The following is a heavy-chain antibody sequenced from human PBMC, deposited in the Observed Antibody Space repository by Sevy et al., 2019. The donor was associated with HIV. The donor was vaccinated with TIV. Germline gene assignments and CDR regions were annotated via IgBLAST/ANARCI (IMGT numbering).Heavy chain of an antibody. CDR1: GYTLTQLS. J-gene: IGHJ4*02. D-gene: IGHD3-22*01. CDR3: ATTKDYYESSGEPFDY. Sequence: ALVKVSCKVSGYTLTQLSMHWVRLTPGKGLEWMASFDPEDAKTVYSQKFQGRLSMTEDTSTHTAYMELSSLRSEDTAVDYCATTKDYYESSGEPFDYWGQGTLVTVSS. V-gene: IGHV1-24*01. CDR2: FDPEDAKT.